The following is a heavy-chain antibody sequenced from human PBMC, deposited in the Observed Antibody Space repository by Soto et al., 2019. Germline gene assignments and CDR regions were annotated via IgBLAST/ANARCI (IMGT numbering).Heavy chain of an antibody. D-gene: IGHD6-13*01. CDR3: AIAAAGTTWFDP. Sequence: ASVKVSCKASGYTFTSYYMHWVRQAPGQGLEWMGIINPSGGSTSYAQKFQGRVTMTRDTSTSTVYMELSSLRSEDTAVYYCAIAAAGTTWFDPWGQGXLVTVYS. CDR1: GYTFTSYY. V-gene: IGHV1-46*01. J-gene: IGHJ5*02. CDR2: INPSGGST.